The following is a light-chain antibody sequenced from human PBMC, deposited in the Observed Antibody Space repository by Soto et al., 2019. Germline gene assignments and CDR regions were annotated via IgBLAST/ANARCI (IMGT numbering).Light chain of an antibody. CDR2: VEGSGNY. Sequence: QAVVTQSSSSSASLGSSVKLTCTLSSGHRTYIIAWHQQQPGKAPRYLMKVEGSGNYDKGTAVPDRFSGSSSGADRYLTISNLQFEYEAHYYCGNWDSNTWLFGGGTKLTVL. V-gene: IGLV4-60*02. J-gene: IGLJ3*02. CDR3: GNWDSNTWL. CDR1: SGHRTYI.